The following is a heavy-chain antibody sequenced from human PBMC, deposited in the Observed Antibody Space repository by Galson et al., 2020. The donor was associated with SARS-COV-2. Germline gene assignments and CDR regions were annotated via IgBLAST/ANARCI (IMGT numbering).Heavy chain of an antibody. Sequence: ASVKVSCKASGYRFTDFYIHWVRQAPGQGLEWMGWVNPISGGTNYAQKFQGRVTMTRDTSITTAYMDLSRLPSDDTAVYYCGRVPLFYYGSGSYSDYWGQGTLVTVSA. CDR1: GYRFTDFY. CDR3: GRVPLFYYGSGSYSDY. D-gene: IGHD3-10*01. V-gene: IGHV1-2*02. CDR2: VNPISGGT. J-gene: IGHJ4*02.